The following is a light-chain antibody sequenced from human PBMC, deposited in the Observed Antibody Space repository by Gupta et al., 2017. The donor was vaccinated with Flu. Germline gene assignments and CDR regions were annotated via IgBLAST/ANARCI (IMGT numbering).Light chain of an antibody. CDR2: EVN. CDR3: SAYAGSHILL. Sequence: SISISCTGTSSDVGSFDLVSWYQQHPGKTPKRLIYEVNQRPSGVSTRFSGSKSGNTASLKISGLQPEDDCDYYCSAYAGSHILLFGGGTKLTVL. CDR1: SSDVGSFDL. V-gene: IGLV2-23*02. J-gene: IGLJ3*02.